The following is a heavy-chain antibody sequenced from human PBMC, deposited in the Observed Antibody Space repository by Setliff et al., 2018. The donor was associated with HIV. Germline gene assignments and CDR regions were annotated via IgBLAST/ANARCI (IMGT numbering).Heavy chain of an antibody. D-gene: IGHD5-12*01. Sequence: SETLSLTCIVSGASIRSYYWAWIRQSPGRGLQYLGHLYYSGSTNYNPSLKSRITMSMDTSKNQFSLQLGSVTAADTAVYYCARIPWVATLWGGAFDLWGHGTMVT. V-gene: IGHV4-59*01. J-gene: IGHJ3*01. CDR3: ARIPWVATLWGGAFDL. CDR2: LYYSGST. CDR1: GASIRSYY.